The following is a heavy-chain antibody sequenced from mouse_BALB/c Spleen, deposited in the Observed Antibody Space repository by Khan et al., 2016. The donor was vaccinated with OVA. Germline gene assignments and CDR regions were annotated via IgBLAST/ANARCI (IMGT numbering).Heavy chain of an antibody. V-gene: IGHV14-3*02. J-gene: IGHJ4*01. CDR2: IDPATGTP. Sequence: VQLQQSGAELLKPGASVKLSCIVSGFNIKDTYMHWVKQRPEQGLDWIGRIDPATGTPKYDPKFQGKATITADTSSNTAYLQLNSLTYEDTAVYYCSYSLLLDAMDYGGQGTSVTVSS. CDR3: SYSLLLDAMDY. CDR1: GFNIKDTY. D-gene: IGHD1-2*01.